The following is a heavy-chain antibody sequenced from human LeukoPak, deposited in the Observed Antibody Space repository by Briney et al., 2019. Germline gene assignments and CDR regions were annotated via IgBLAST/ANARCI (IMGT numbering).Heavy chain of an antibody. CDR3: AKDNHYSGSGTYYYYFDS. CDR2: IKQDESEK. J-gene: IGHJ4*02. Sequence: GGSLRLSCVASGVTFGNYWMSWVRQAPGKGLEWVANIKQDESEKYYVDSVKGRFTISRDNAKNSLYLQMNNLRAEDTAMYYCAKDNHYSGSGTYYYYFDSWGQGTLVTVSS. V-gene: IGHV3-7*01. D-gene: IGHD2-15*01. CDR1: GVTFGNYW.